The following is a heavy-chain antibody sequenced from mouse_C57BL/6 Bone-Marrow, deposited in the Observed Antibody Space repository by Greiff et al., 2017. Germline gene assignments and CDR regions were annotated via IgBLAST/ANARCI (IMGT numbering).Heavy chain of an antibody. Sequence: QVHVKQPGAELVMPGASVKLSCKASGYTFTSYWMHWVKQRPGQGLEWIGEIDPSDSYTNYNQKFKGKSTLTVDKSSSTAYMQLSSLTSEDSAVYYCARSDGYSAMDYWGQGTSVTVSS. CDR3: ARSDGYSAMDY. D-gene: IGHD2-3*01. V-gene: IGHV1-69*01. J-gene: IGHJ4*01. CDR2: IDPSDSYT. CDR1: GYTFTSYW.